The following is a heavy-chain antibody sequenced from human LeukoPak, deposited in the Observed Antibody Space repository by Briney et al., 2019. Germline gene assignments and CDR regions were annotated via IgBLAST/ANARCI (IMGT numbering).Heavy chain of an antibody. CDR1: GFTFSTYS. CDR2: ISSSATYI. Sequence: GGSLRLSCAASGFTFSTYSMIWVRQAPGKGLDWVSSISSSATYIYYADSVKGRFTISRDNAENSLYLQLNSLRAEDTAVYYCARLPGYCSSTRCLSHMDVWGKGTTVTVSS. J-gene: IGHJ6*03. D-gene: IGHD2-2*01. V-gene: IGHV3-21*01. CDR3: ARLPGYCSSTRCLSHMDV.